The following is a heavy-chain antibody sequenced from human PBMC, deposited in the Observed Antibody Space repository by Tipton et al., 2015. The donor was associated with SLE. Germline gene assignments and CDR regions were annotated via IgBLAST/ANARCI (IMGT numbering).Heavy chain of an antibody. J-gene: IGHJ6*02. CDR2: IWYDGSNK. V-gene: IGHV3-30*18. CDR3: AKDGGSYHYYGMDV. Sequence: EAPGFTFSSYGMHWVRQAPGKGLEWVAVIWYDGSNKYYADSVKGRFTISRDNSKNTLYLQMNSLRAEDTVVYYCAKDGGSYHYYGMDVWGQGTTVTVSS. D-gene: IGHD1-26*01. CDR1: GFTFSSYG.